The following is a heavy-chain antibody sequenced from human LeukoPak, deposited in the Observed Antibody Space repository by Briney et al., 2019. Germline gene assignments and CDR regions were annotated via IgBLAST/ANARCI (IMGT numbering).Heavy chain of an antibody. J-gene: IGHJ4*02. Sequence: SETLSLTCAVYGGSFSGYYWSWIRQPPGKGLEWIGEINHSGGTNYNPSLKSRVTISVDTSKNQFSLKLSSVTAADTAVYYCARSYYDFWSGYYTDYWGQGTLVTVSS. CDR1: GGSFSGYY. CDR2: INHSGGT. D-gene: IGHD3-3*01. V-gene: IGHV4-34*01. CDR3: ARSYYDFWSGYYTDY.